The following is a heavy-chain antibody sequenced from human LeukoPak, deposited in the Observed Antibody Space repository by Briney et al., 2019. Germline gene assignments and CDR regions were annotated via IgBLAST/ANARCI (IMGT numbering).Heavy chain of an antibody. CDR1: GYTFTSHD. CDR2: MNPNSGNT. V-gene: IGHV1-8*01. CDR3: ARELRREYYDSSGYYDAFDI. D-gene: IGHD3-22*01. Sequence: ASVKVSCKASGYTFTSHDINWVRQATGQGLEWMGWMNPNSGNTGYAQKFQGRVTMTRDTSTSTVYMELSSLRSEDTAVYYCARELRREYYDSSGYYDAFDIWGQGTMVTVSS. J-gene: IGHJ3*02.